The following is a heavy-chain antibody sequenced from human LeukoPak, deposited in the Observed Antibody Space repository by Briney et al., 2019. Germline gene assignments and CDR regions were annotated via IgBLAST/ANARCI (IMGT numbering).Heavy chain of an antibody. V-gene: IGHV3-21*01. Sequence: PGGSLRLSCAASGFTVSSYYMSWVRQAPGKGLEWVSSISSSSSYIYYADSVKGRFTISRDNAKNSLYLQMNSLRAEDTAVYYCARDPGYAFGYGDWGQGTLVTVSS. CDR2: ISSSSSYI. J-gene: IGHJ4*02. CDR1: GFTVSSYY. CDR3: ARDPGYAFGYGD. D-gene: IGHD4/OR15-4a*01.